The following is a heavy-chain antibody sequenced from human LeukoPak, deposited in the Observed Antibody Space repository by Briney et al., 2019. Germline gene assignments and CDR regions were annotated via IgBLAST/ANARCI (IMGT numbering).Heavy chain of an antibody. D-gene: IGHD6-13*01. CDR2: VITVYSTA. V-gene: IGHV1-69*05. Sequence: SVKVSCKCSGGTFTIYAISWVRQAPAQGLEWMGGVITVYSTASYAQKFHGRLAITTDDSTSTAYMELRSLVSEDTAVYYCARGGRIAAAGNRDMDVWGKGTTVTVSS. J-gene: IGHJ6*03. CDR1: GGTFTIYA. CDR3: ARGGRIAAAGNRDMDV.